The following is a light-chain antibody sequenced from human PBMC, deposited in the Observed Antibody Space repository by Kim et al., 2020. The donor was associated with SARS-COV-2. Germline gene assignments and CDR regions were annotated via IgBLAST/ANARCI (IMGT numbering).Light chain of an antibody. CDR2: KAS. CDR1: QSVSSW. J-gene: IGKJ2*01. V-gene: IGKV1-5*03. CDR3: QQYDSHPYT. Sequence: DIQMTQSPSTLSASVGDRVTITFRASQSVSSWLAWYQQKPGKAPKLLIYKASTLEGGVPSRFSGRGSGTEFTLTINSLQPDDFATYTCQQYDSHPYTFGQATKLEI.